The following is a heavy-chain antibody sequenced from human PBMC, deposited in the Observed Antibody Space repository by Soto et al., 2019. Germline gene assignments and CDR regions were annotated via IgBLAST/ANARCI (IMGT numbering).Heavy chain of an antibody. CDR3: ARSWFGELLSPPDGMDV. CDR1: GGTFSSYA. J-gene: IGHJ6*02. V-gene: IGHV1-69*13. D-gene: IGHD3-10*01. CDR2: IIPIFGTA. Sequence: SVKVSCKASGGTFSSYAITWVRQAPGQGLEWMGGIIPIFGTANYAQKFQGRVTMTADESTSTAYMELSSLRFEDTAVYYCARSWFGELLSPPDGMDVWGQGTAVTVSS.